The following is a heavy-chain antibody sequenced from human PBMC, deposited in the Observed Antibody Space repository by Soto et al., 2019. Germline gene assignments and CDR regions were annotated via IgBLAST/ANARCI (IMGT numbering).Heavy chain of an antibody. V-gene: IGHV4-39*01. D-gene: IGHD3-9*01. Sequence: QLQLQESGPGLVKPSETLSLTCTVSGGSISSSSYYWGWIRQPPGKGLEWIGSIYYSGSTYYNPSLKRRVTISVDTSKNQFSLKLSSVTAADTAVYYCARAYDILTGYLLDGMDVWGQGTTVTVSS. CDR3: ARAYDILTGYLLDGMDV. CDR2: IYYSGST. J-gene: IGHJ6*02. CDR1: GGSISSSSYY.